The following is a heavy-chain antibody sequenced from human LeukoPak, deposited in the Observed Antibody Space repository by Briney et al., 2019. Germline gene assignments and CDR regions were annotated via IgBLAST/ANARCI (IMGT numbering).Heavy chain of an antibody. CDR1: RYAFNIYD. CDR3: AVHLPGDYLDR. Sequence: ASVRVSCKASRYAFNIYDINWVRQATGQGLEWMGWMNPDSGNTGFAQKFQGRVTMTRNTSITTAYMELSSLRFEDTAVYYCAVHLPGDYLDRWGQGTLVTVSS. J-gene: IGHJ4*02. CDR2: MNPDSGNT. V-gene: IGHV1-8*01.